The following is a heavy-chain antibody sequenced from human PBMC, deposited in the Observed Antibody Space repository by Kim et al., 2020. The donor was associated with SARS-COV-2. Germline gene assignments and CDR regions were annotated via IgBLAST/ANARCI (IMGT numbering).Heavy chain of an antibody. CDR1: GFTFSDYY. CDR3: ARDVLLWFGELSYPYYYGMDV. J-gene: IGHJ6*02. CDR2: ISSSSSYT. D-gene: IGHD3-10*01. Sequence: GGSLRLSCAASGFTFSDYYMSWIRQAPGKGLEWVSYISSSSSYTNYADSVKGRFTISRDNAKNSLYLQMNSLRAEDTAVYYCARDVLLWFGELSYPYYYGMDVWGQGTTVTVSS. V-gene: IGHV3-11*06.